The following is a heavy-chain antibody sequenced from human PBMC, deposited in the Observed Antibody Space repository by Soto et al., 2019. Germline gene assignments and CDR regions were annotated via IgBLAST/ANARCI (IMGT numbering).Heavy chain of an antibody. CDR2: IYYSGGT. Sequence: TLSLTCTVSGPSVGSGDYYWSWLRQHPGKGLEWIGYIYYSGGTYYNPSLKSRVTISVDTSKNQFSLELSSVTAADTAVYYCARGVTMVRGVIHTPYFDYWGQGTLVTVSS. J-gene: IGHJ4*02. V-gene: IGHV4-31*02. CDR1: GPSVGSGDYY. CDR3: ARGVTMVRGVIHTPYFDY. D-gene: IGHD3-10*01.